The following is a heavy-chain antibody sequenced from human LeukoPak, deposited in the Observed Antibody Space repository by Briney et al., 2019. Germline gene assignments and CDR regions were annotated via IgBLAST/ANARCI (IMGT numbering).Heavy chain of an antibody. J-gene: IGHJ4*02. CDR2: ISGSGGST. CDR1: GFTFSSYG. V-gene: IGHV3-23*01. Sequence: GGTLRLSCAASGFTFSSYGMSWVRQAPGKGLEWVSAISGSGGSTYYADSVKGRFTISRDNSKNTLYLQMNSLRAEDTAVYYCEKSEMATIQTFDYWGQGTLVTVSS. D-gene: IGHD5-24*01. CDR3: EKSEMATIQTFDY.